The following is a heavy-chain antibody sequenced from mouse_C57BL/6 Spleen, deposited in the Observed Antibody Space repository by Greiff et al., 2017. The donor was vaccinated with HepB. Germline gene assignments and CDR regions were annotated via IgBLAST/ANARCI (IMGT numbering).Heavy chain of an antibody. V-gene: IGHV1-61*01. CDR2: IYPSDSET. J-gene: IGHJ1*03. CDR3: ARGYDWYFDV. CDR1: GYTFTSYW. D-gene: IGHD1-2*01. Sequence: QVQLQQPGAELVRPGSSVKLSCKASGYTFTSYWMDWVKQRPGQGLEWIGNIYPSDSETHYNQKFKDKATLTVDKSSSTAYMQLSSLTSEDSAVYYCARGYDWYFDVWGTRTTVTVSS.